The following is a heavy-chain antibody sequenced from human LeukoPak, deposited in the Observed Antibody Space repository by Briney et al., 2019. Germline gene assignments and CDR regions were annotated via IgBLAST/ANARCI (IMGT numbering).Heavy chain of an antibody. Sequence: SETLSLTCTVSGGSISSSSYYWGWIRQPPGKGLEWIGSIYYSGSTYYNPSLKSRVTMSVDTSKNQFSLKLSSVTAADTAVYYCARAGLSTIFGVVPAYYFDYWGQGTLVTVSS. D-gene: IGHD3-3*01. CDR3: ARAGLSTIFGVVPAYYFDY. CDR2: IYYSGST. V-gene: IGHV4-39*07. CDR1: GGSISSSSYY. J-gene: IGHJ4*02.